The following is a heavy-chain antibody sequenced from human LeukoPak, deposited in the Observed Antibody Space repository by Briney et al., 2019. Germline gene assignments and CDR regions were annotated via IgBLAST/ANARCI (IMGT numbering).Heavy chain of an antibody. CDR3: ARAEGWGQIPVTFGGVIGDFDY. CDR1: GYTLTELS. Sequence: ASVKVSCKVSGYTLTELSMHWVRQAPGKGLEWMGGFDPEDGETIYAQKFQGRVTMTEDTSTDTAYMELSSLRSEDTAVYYCARAEGWGQIPVTFGGVIGDFDYWGQGTLVTVSS. J-gene: IGHJ4*02. D-gene: IGHD3-16*02. V-gene: IGHV1-24*01. CDR2: FDPEDGET.